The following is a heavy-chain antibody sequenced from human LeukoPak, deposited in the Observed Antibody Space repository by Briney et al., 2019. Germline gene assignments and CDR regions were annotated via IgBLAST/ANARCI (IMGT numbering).Heavy chain of an antibody. CDR1: GFTVNNNY. J-gene: IGHJ6*02. D-gene: IGHD3-16*01. CDR2: LYSGGDT. Sequence: PGVSLRLSCAASGFTVNNNYMTWVRQAPGKGLGWVSTLYSGGDTFYADSVKGRFAVSRDNSKNTLYLQMNSLRAEDTAVYYCARDGVYGMDVWGQGTTVTVSS. CDR3: ARDGVYGMDV. V-gene: IGHV3-66*01.